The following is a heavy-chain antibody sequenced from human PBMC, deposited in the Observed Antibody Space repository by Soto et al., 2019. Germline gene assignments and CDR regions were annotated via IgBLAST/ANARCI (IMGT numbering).Heavy chain of an antibody. CDR3: ARGRARVPTVRGLILQFSYFDP. Sequence: QVQLQESGPGLVKPSETLSLTCTVSVDSIRAHYWSWIRQAAGKGLEWIVRLHSSGSTDYNPSLKSRVTMSADTSRNQFSLKLASLTAADTAVYYCARGRARVPTVRGLILQFSYFDPWGQGTLVTVSS. CDR1: VDSIRAHY. D-gene: IGHD3-10*01. V-gene: IGHV4-4*07. J-gene: IGHJ5*02. CDR2: LHSSGST.